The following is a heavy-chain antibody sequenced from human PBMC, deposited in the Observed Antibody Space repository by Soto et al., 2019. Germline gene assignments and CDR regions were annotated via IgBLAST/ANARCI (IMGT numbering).Heavy chain of an antibody. CDR3: ARGGNGYHILTGFSSHY. J-gene: IGHJ4*02. Sequence: QVQLQESGPGLVKPSQTLSLTCTVSGGSISRGDYYWTWMRQPPGKGLEWIGYIYYSGYTYYNPSLKSRITISVATSKTQFSLKLTSVTAADTAVYFCARGGNGYHILTGFSSHYWGQGTLVTVSS. CDR2: IYYSGYT. CDR1: GGSISRGDYY. V-gene: IGHV4-30-4*01. D-gene: IGHD3-9*01.